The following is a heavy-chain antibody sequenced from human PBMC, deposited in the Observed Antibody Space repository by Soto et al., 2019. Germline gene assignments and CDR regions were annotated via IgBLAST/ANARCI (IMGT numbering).Heavy chain of an antibody. Sequence: GGSLRLSCAASGFTFSSYGMHWVRQAPGKGLEWVAVIWYDGSNKYYADSVKGRFTISRDNSKNTLYLQMNSLRAEDTAVYYCARDRTGYYTNYYYGMDVWGQGTTVTVSS. CDR2: IWYDGSNK. J-gene: IGHJ6*02. V-gene: IGHV3-33*01. CDR1: GFTFSSYG. CDR3: ARDRTGYYTNYYYGMDV. D-gene: IGHD3-9*01.